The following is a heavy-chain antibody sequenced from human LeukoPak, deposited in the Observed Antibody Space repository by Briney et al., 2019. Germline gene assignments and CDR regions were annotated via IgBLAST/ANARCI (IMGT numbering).Heavy chain of an antibody. CDR2: INSDGSST. D-gene: IGHD6-25*01. Sequence: GGSLRLSCAASGFTFSSYWIYWVRQAPEKGLVWVSGINSDGSSTRYADSVKGRFTISRDNAKNTLYLQMNSLRAEDTAVYYCVRGNSGFDYWGQGTLVTVSS. CDR1: GFTFSSYW. V-gene: IGHV3-74*01. J-gene: IGHJ4*02. CDR3: VRGNSGFDY.